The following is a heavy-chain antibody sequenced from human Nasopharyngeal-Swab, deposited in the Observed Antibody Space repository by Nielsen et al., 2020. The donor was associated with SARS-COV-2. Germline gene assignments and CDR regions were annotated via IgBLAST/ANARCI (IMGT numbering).Heavy chain of an antibody. D-gene: IGHD6-19*01. Sequence: GESLKISCAASGFTFNTYTMSWVRQAPGKGLEWVSGISGSGGSTYYADSVKGRFTISRDNSKNTLYLQMNSLRAEDTAVYYCAKDRGSGWYRLASWGLGTLVTVSS. J-gene: IGHJ5*02. CDR2: ISGSGGST. CDR3: AKDRGSGWYRLAS. CDR1: GFTFNTYT. V-gene: IGHV3-23*01.